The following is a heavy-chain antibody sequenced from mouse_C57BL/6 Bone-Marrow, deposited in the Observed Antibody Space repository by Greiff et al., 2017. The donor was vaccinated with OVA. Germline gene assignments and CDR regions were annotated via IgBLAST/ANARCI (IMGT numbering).Heavy chain of an antibody. V-gene: IGHV1-15*01. D-gene: IGHD2-5*01. J-gene: IGHJ4*01. CDR2: IDPETGGT. CDR3: TNTYYSNFYYAMDY. Sequence: QVQLQQSGAELVRPGASVTLSCKASGYTFTDYEMHWVKQTPVHGLEWIGAIDPETGGTAYNQKFKGKAILTADKSSSTAYMELRSLTSEDSAVYYCTNTYYSNFYYAMDYWGQGTSVTVSS. CDR1: GYTFTDYE.